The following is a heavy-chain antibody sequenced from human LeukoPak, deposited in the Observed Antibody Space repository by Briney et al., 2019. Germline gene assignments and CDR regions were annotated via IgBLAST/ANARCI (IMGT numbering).Heavy chain of an antibody. J-gene: IGHJ4*02. CDR2: INPNSGGT. Sequence: GSVKVSCKASGYTFTGYYMHWVRQAPGQGLEWMGWINPNSGGTNYAQKFQGRVTMTRDTSISTAYMELSRLRSDDTAVYYCARDSSPQWLMGTFDYWGQGTLVTVSS. V-gene: IGHV1-2*02. D-gene: IGHD6-19*01. CDR3: ARDSSPQWLMGTFDY. CDR1: GYTFTGYY.